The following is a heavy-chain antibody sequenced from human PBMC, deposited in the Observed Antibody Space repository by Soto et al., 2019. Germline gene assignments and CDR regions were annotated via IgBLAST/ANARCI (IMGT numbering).Heavy chain of an antibody. D-gene: IGHD3-3*01. J-gene: IGHJ4*02. CDR3: ARQAVYYDFWSGYFGPSPYFDY. V-gene: IGHV4-39*01. CDR2: IYYSGST. CDR1: GGSISSSSYY. Sequence: GGSISSSSYYWGWIRQPPGKGLEWIGSIYYSGSTYYNPSLKSRVTISVDTSKNQFSLKLSSVTAADTAVYYCARQAVYYDFWSGYFGPSPYFDYWGQGTRVTVSS.